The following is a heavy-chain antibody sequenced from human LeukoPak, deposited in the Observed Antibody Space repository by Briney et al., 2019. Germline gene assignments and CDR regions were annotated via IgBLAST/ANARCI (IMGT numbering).Heavy chain of an antibody. V-gene: IGHV1-69*04. CDR3: ARASGSGSYYD. CDR2: IIPILGIA. J-gene: IGHJ4*02. D-gene: IGHD1-26*01. Sequence: GSSVKVSCKASGGTFSSYAISWVRQAPGQGLEWMGRIIPILGIANYAQKFQGRVTITADKSTSTAYVELSSLRSEDTAVYYCARASGSGSYYDWGQGTLVTVSS. CDR1: GGTFSSYA.